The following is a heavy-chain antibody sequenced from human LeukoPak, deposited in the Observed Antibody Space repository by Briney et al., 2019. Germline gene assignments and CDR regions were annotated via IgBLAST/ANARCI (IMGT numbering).Heavy chain of an antibody. CDR2: IYNSGST. CDR1: GGSTSSYY. CDR3: ASALRGWLQFNY. Sequence: SETLSLTCSVSGGSTSSYYWSWMRQPPGKGLQWIGYIYNSGSTNYNPSLKSRVTISVDTSKNQFSLKLSSVTAADTAVYYCASALRGWLQFNYWGQGTLVTVSS. J-gene: IGHJ4*02. V-gene: IGHV4-59*01. D-gene: IGHD5-24*01.